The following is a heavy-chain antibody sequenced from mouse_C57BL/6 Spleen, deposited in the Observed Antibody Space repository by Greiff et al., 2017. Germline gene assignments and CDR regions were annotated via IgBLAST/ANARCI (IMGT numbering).Heavy chain of an antibody. Sequence: EVQLVESGEGLVKPGGSLKLSCAASGFTFSSYAMSWVRQTPEKRLKWVEYISSGGDYIDYADTVKGRFTISRDNARNTLYLQMSSLKSEDTAMYYCTREGYYGSSYGAMDYWGQGTSVTVSS. CDR3: TREGYYGSSYGAMDY. D-gene: IGHD1-1*01. V-gene: IGHV5-9-1*02. CDR1: GFTFSSYA. CDR2: ISSGGDYI. J-gene: IGHJ4*01.